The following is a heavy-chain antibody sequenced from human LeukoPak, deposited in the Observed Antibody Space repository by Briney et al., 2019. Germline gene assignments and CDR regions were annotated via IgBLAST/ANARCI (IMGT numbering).Heavy chain of an antibody. CDR3: ARVYYGSRSYSFDN. D-gene: IGHD3-10*01. CDR1: GFTFSSYD. J-gene: IGHJ4*02. CDR2: ISSVGDT. V-gene: IGHV3-13*01. Sequence: GGSLRLSCAVSGFTFSSYDMHWVRQVTGKGLEWVSGISSVGDTYYTDSVKGRFTISRDNAKNSLYLQMKSLRVGDTAVYYCARVYYGSRSYSFDNWGQGTLVTVSS.